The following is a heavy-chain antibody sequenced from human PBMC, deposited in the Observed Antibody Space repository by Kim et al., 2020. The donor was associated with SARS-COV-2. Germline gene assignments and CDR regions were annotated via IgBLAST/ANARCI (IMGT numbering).Heavy chain of an antibody. CDR1: GGSISSSSYY. Sequence: SETLSLTCTVSGGSISSSSYYWGWIRQPPGKGLEWIGSIYYSGSTYYNPSLKSRVTISVDTSKNQFSLKLSSVTAADTAVYYCARRITIFGVVTNPGNWFDPWGQGTLVTVSS. J-gene: IGHJ5*02. D-gene: IGHD3-3*01. V-gene: IGHV4-39*01. CDR2: IYYSGST. CDR3: ARRITIFGVVTNPGNWFDP.